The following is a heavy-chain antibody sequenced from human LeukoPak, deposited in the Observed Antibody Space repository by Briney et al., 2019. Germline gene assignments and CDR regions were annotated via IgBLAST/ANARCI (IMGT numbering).Heavy chain of an antibody. J-gene: IGHJ4*02. Sequence: GGSLRLSCAASGFTFSNAWMSWVRQAPGKGLEWVGRIKRKTDGGTRDYAAPVKGRFTISRDDSKNTLYLQMNSLKTEDTAVYYCTRDPLDWGQGTVVTVSS. V-gene: IGHV3-15*01. CDR3: TRDPLD. CDR1: GFTFSNAW. CDR2: IKRKTDGGTR.